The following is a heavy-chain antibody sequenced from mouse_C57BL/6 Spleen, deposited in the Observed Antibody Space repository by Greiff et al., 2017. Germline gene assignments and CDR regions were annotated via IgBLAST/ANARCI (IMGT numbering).Heavy chain of an antibody. Sequence: VMLVESGAELVRPGTSVKVSCKASGYAFTNYLIEWVKQRPGQGLEWIGVINPGSGGTNYNEKFKGKATLTADKSSSTAYMQLSSLTSEDSAVYVCARGDYDYDGTYWYFDVWGTGTTVTVSS. CDR3: ARGDYDYDGTYWYFDV. CDR1: GYAFTNYL. J-gene: IGHJ1*03. D-gene: IGHD2-4*01. CDR2: INPGSGGT. V-gene: IGHV1-54*01.